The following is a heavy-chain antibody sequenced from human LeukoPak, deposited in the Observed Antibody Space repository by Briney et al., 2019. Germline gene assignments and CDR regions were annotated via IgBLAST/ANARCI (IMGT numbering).Heavy chain of an antibody. CDR2: INPSGGST. V-gene: IGHV1-46*01. J-gene: IGHJ4*02. Sequence: ASVKVSCKASGYTFTSYYMHWVRQAPGQGLEWMGIINPSGGSTSYAQKFQGRVTMTRDTSTSTVYMELSSLRSEDTAVYYCARLRTIFGVVPYYFDYWGQGTLVTVSS. CDR1: GYTFTSYY. CDR3: ARLRTIFGVVPYYFDY. D-gene: IGHD3-3*01.